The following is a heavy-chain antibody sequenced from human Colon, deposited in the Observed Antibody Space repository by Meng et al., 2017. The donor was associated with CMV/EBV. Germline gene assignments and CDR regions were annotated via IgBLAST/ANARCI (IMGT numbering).Heavy chain of an antibody. V-gene: IGHV3-23*01. CDR2: LSDSSSNT. CDR1: GFAFNIYA. CDR3: AKDEGWDSGGYLRFYIDH. D-gene: IGHD3-22*01. Sequence: GESLKISCAASGFAFNIYAMSWVRQAPGKGLEWVSGLSDSSSNTYYADSVKGRFTISRDNSRNTLYLQMDSLRAEDTAVYYCAKDEGWDSGGYLRFYIDHWGQGSLVTVSS. J-gene: IGHJ4*02.